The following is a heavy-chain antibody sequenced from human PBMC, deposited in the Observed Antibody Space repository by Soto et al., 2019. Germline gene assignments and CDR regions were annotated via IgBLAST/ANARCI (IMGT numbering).Heavy chain of an antibody. J-gene: IGHJ6*02. CDR2: ISYDGTNK. CDR1: GFTFSTYA. Sequence: QVQLVESGGGGVQPGGSLRLSCAASGFTFSTYAMHWVRQAPGKGLEWVAVISYDGTNKYYADSVRGRFTISRDNSKNTLFLQMNSLRAEDTAVYYCAKDGGGYNYGYVMLDKYYYGMDVWGQGTTVTVSS. CDR3: AKDGGGYNYGYVMLDKYYYGMDV. D-gene: IGHD5-18*01. V-gene: IGHV3-30*04.